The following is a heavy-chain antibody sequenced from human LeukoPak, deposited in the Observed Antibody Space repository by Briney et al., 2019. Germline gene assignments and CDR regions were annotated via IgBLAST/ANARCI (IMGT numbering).Heavy chain of an antibody. CDR3: VRGDKTGWRYWCLDR. J-gene: IGHJ2*01. V-gene: IGHV3-13*01. CDR2: VGTALDT. CDR1: GFTFSSYD. D-gene: IGHD6-19*01. Sequence: PGGSLRLSCVASGFTFSSYDMHWVRQVKGERLEWVSTVGTALDTFYPDSVKGRFTVSRENAKNSVYLHMNSLRAGDTAVYYCVRGDKTGWRYWCLDRWSRGTLVTVSS.